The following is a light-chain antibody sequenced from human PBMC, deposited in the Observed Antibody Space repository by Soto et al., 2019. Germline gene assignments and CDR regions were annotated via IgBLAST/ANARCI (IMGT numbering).Light chain of an antibody. Sequence: EIVLTQSPGTLSFFPGERESLSCRASRSVTNNYLAWHQQKPGQTPRLLIYGASSRATGIPDRFSGSGSGTDFTLTISRLEPEDFAVYYCQQHGSSPITFGQGTRLEIK. CDR3: QQHGSSPIT. V-gene: IGKV3-20*01. CDR2: GAS. CDR1: RSVTNNY. J-gene: IGKJ5*01.